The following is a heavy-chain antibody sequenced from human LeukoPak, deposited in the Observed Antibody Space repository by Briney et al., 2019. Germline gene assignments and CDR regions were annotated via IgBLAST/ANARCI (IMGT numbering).Heavy chain of an antibody. V-gene: IGHV3-15*01. D-gene: IGHD5-12*01. CDR2: IKSKNSGGTT. CDR1: GFSFSEAW. Sequence: GGSLRLSCADSGFSFSEAWMSWVRQAPGKGLEWVGRIKSKNSGGTTDYAAPVQGRFTISRDDSKNTLYLQMNSLKTEDTAVYYCTDLVVGRFGYWGQGTLVTVSS. J-gene: IGHJ4*02. CDR3: TDLVVGRFGY.